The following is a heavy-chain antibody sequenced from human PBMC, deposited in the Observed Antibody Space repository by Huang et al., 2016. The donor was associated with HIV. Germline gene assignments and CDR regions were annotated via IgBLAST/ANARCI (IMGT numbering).Heavy chain of an antibody. CDR3: ARVPTPSYYDPWNISPAHEDVYYYNMDV. J-gene: IGHJ6*02. Sequence: QVQLQQWGAGVLKPSETLSLTCAVYGESFNNYYWSWVRQLPGRRLGWIGEINHSGTANYNPALKTRVTMSVDPSKKQFSLRLASVTAADTAVYYCARVPTPSYYDPWNISPAHEDVYYYNMDVWGQGTTVIVSS. CDR2: INHSGTA. CDR1: GESFNNYY. V-gene: IGHV4-34*02. D-gene: IGHD3-10*01.